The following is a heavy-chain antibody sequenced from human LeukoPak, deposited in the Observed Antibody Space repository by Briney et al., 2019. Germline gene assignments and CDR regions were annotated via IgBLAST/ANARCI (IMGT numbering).Heavy chain of an antibody. CDR2: IYPGDSDT. J-gene: IGHJ6*03. Sequence: GESLKISCEGSGYSFTSYWIGWVRLMPGKGLEWMGIIYPGDSDTRYSPSFQGQVTISADKSISTAYLQWSSLKASDTAMYYCARWDGYYGSGRSYYYMDVWGKGTTVTVSS. CDR3: ARWDGYYGSGRSYYYMDV. CDR1: GYSFTSYW. D-gene: IGHD3-10*01. V-gene: IGHV5-51*01.